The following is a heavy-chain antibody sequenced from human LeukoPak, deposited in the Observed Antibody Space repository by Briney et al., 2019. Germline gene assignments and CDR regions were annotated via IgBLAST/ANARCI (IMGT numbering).Heavy chain of an antibody. CDR3: ARSPLAAAKFDY. J-gene: IGHJ4*02. CDR2: IYYSGST. D-gene: IGHD6-13*01. V-gene: IGHV4-31*03. CDR1: GGSISSGGYL. Sequence: SETLSLTCTVSGGSISSGGYLWSWIRQHPGKGLEWIGYIYYSGSTHYNPSLKNRVTISVDTSKNQFSLKLTSVTAADTAVYYCARSPLAAAKFDYWGQGTLVTVSS.